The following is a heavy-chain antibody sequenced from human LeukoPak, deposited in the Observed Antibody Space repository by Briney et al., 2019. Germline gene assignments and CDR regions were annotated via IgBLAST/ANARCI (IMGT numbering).Heavy chain of an antibody. CDR3: ARDGVVAATGPVGLAYYYYYMDV. D-gene: IGHD2-15*01. CDR2: IYTSGST. J-gene: IGHJ6*03. CDR1: GGSISSYY. Sequence: PSETLSHTCTVSGGSISSYYWSWIRQPAGKGLEWIGRIYTSGSTNYNPSLKSRVTMSVDTSKNQFSLKLSSVTAADTAVYYCARDGVVAATGPVGLAYYYYYMDVWGKGTTVTVSS. V-gene: IGHV4-4*07.